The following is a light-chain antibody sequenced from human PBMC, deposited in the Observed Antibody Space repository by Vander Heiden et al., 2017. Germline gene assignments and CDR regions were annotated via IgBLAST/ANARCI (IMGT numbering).Light chain of an antibody. Sequence: QSALTQPASVSGSPGPSITISCTGTSSDVGGYNYVSWYQQHPGKAPKLMIFEVSHRPSGVSHRFSGSKSGTTASLTISGLQADDEADYYCSSYTSTSTPHFVFGTGTTVTVL. V-gene: IGLV2-14*01. CDR1: SSDVGGYNY. CDR3: SSYTSTSTPHFV. CDR2: EVS. J-gene: IGLJ1*01.